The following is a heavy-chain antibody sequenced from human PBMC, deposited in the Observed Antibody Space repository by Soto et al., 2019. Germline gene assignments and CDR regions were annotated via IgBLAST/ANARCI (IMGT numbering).Heavy chain of an antibody. J-gene: IGHJ4*01. D-gene: IGHD3-22*01. CDR3: TTDSYITSIIVRFDY. V-gene: IGHV3-15*07. CDR1: GFTFSNAW. Sequence: PGGSLRLSCAASGFTFSNAWINWVRQAPGKGLEWVGRVKSKNDGGTTDFAAPVKGRFAISRDDSKNMVYLEMNSLQTEVTAIYYCTTDSYITSIIVRFDYWGHGTLVTVSS. CDR2: VKSKNDGGTT.